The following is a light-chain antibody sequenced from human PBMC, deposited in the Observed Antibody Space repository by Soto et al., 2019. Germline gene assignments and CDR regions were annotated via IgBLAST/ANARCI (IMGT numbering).Light chain of an antibody. V-gene: IGLV1-40*01. CDR1: RSNIGAGYD. CDR2: GTN. Sequence: QLVLTQPPSVSVAPGQRVTISCTGSRSNIGAGYDVHWYQQLPGTAPKLLIYGTNNRPSGVPDRFSGSKSGMSASLAITGLQAADEANYYCQSYDNSLSGSRVFGGGTKLTVL. CDR3: QSYDNSLSGSRV. J-gene: IGLJ3*02.